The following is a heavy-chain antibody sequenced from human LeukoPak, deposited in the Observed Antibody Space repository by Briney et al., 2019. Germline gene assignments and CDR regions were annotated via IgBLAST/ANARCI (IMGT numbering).Heavy chain of an antibody. CDR3: ARAGGGCVY. Sequence: ASVKVSCKASGYAFTGYYMHWVRQAPGQGLEWMGWINPNGGGTNYAQKFQGRVTMTRDTSISTAYMELSSLRSDDAAVYYCARAGGGCVYWGQGTLVTVSS. D-gene: IGHD6-19*01. J-gene: IGHJ4*02. CDR1: GYAFTGYY. CDR2: INPNGGGT. V-gene: IGHV1-2*02.